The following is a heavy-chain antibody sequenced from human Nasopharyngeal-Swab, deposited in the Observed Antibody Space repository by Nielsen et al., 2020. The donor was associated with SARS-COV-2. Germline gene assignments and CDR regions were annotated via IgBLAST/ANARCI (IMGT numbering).Heavy chain of an antibody. J-gene: IGHJ2*01. CDR3: ARGDKRYGDYVRRLWYFDL. Sequence: WIRQPPGKGLEWIGEINHSGSTNYNPSLKSRVTISVDTSKNQFSLKLSSVTAADTAVYHCARGDKRYGDYVRRLWYFDLWGRGTLVTVSS. V-gene: IGHV4-34*01. D-gene: IGHD4-17*01. CDR2: INHSGST.